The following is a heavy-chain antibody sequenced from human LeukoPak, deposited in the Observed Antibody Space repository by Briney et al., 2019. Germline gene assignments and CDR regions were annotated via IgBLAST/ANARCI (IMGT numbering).Heavy chain of an antibody. CDR2: MNPNSGNT. D-gene: IGHD6-13*01. V-gene: IGHV1-8*01. CDR3: ASIAAAAPGAFDI. Sequence: ASVKVSCKASGYTFTSYDINWVRQATGQGLEWMGWMNPNSGNTGYAQKFQGRVTMTRNTSISTAYMELSSLRSEDTAVYYCASIAAAAPGAFDIWGQGTMVTVSS. J-gene: IGHJ3*02. CDR1: GYTFTSYD.